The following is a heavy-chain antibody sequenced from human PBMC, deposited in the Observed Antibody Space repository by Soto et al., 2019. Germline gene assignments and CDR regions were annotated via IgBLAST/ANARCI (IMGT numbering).Heavy chain of an antibody. CDR1: GGSFSGYY. D-gene: IGHD3-10*01. J-gene: IGHJ4*02. CDR3: ARGKVVRGSYVTLDY. Sequence: QVQLQQWGAGLLKPSETLSLTSAVYGGSFSGYYWSWIRQPPGKGLEWIGEINHSGSTNYNPSLNSRGTLAVDTSKNQFSLKLSSVTAADTAVYYCARGKVVRGSYVTLDYWGQGTLVTVSS. V-gene: IGHV4-34*01. CDR2: INHSGST.